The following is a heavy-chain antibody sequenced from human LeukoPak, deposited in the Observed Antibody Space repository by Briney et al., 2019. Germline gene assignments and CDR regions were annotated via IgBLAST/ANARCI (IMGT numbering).Heavy chain of an antibody. V-gene: IGHV5-51*01. Sequence: GESLKISCKGSGYSFTSYWIAWVRQMPGKGLEWMGIIYPGDSDTRYSPSFQGQVTISADKSIKTAYLQWGSLKASDTAMYYCARTSSGYSYDAFDIWGQGTMVTVSS. D-gene: IGHD3-22*01. CDR3: ARTSSGYSYDAFDI. CDR2: IYPGDSDT. CDR1: GYSFTSYW. J-gene: IGHJ3*02.